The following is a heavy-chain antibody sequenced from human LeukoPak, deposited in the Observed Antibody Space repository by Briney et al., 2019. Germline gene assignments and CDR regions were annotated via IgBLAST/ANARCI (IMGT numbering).Heavy chain of an antibody. CDR3: AKDHDSSSWYDLYFDY. J-gene: IGHJ4*02. CDR2: ISGNSGTT. D-gene: IGHD6-13*01. CDR1: GFTFSSYG. V-gene: IGHV3-23*01. Sequence: GGTLRLSCAASGFTFSSYGMSWVRQAPGKGLEWVSGISGNSGTTYYADSVKGRFTISRDNSKNTLYLQMNSLRAEDTAVYYCAKDHDSSSWYDLYFDYWGQGTLVTVSS.